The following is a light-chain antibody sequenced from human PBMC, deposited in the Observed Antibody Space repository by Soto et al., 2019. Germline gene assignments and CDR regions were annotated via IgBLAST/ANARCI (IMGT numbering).Light chain of an antibody. Sequence: IQLTQSPPSLSASVGDRVTITCQASQGVSSSLAWYHQQPGKAPKLLIYAATTLQSGVPSRFSGSGSGTDFTLTINSLQPEDFATYYCQQLHSYPFTFGQGTRLEIK. V-gene: IGKV1-9*01. CDR3: QQLHSYPFT. CDR2: AAT. J-gene: IGKJ5*01. CDR1: QGVSSS.